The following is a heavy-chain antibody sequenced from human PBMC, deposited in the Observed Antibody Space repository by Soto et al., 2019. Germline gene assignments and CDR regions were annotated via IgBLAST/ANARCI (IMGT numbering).Heavy chain of an antibody. Sequence: QVQLVESGGGVVQPGRSLRLSCVASGFTFSSYGMHWVRQAPGKGLEWVAVIWYDGTNKYYADSVKGRFTISRDNSKNTLYLQMNSLRAEDTAVYYCARGGSISWYLPFDYWGQGTLVTVSS. CDR2: IWYDGTNK. CDR3: ARGGSISWYLPFDY. J-gene: IGHJ4*02. V-gene: IGHV3-33*01. CDR1: GFTFSSYG. D-gene: IGHD6-13*01.